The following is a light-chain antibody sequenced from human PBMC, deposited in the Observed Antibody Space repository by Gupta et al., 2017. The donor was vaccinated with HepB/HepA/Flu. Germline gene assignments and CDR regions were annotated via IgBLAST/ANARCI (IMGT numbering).Light chain of an antibody. CDR3: QQRSNWPGT. CDR2: DAS. J-gene: IGKJ2*02. V-gene: IGKV3-11*01. CDR1: QSVSSY. Sequence: DIVLPQSPATLSLSPGESATLSCRASQSVSSYLAWYQQTPGQAPRLLIYDASNRATGIPARFSGSGSGTYFPLTISSPAPEDFAVYYCQQRSNWPGTFGQGTKVEIK.